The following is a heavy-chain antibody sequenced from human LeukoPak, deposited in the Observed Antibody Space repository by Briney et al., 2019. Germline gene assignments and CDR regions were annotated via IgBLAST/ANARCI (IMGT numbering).Heavy chain of an antibody. CDR1: GFTFDDYA. CDR2: ISWNSGSI. J-gene: IGHJ3*02. D-gene: IGHD2-2*01. CDR3: AKDITSTIGAFDI. Sequence: GGSLRLSCAASGFTFDDYAMHWVRQAPGKGLEWVSGISWNSGSIGYADSVKGRFTISRDSAKNSLYLQMNSLRAEDMALYYCAKDITSTIGAFDIWGQGTMVTVSS. V-gene: IGHV3-9*03.